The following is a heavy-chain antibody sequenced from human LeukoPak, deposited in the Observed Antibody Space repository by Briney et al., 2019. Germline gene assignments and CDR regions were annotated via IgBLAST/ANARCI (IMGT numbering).Heavy chain of an antibody. V-gene: IGHV3-7*01. CDR3: VRDSRSPGDY. CDR1: GFIFSRYW. CDR2: IKEDGSEK. D-gene: IGHD2-15*01. Sequence: GGSLRLSCAASGFIFSRYWMRWVRQAPGKGLEWVANIKEDGSEKSYVDSVKGRFTISRDKAKNSLYLQMSSLRAEDTAVYYCVRDSRSPGDYWGQGTLVTVSS. J-gene: IGHJ4*02.